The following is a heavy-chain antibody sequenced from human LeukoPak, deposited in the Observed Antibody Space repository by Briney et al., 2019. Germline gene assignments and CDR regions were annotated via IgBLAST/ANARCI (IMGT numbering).Heavy chain of an antibody. J-gene: IGHJ4*02. CDR2: ISGSGGST. V-gene: IGHV3-23*01. Sequence: GGSLRLSCAASGFTFSSYAMSWVRQAPGKGLEWVSAISGSGGSTYYADSVKGRFTISRDNSKNTLYLQMNSLRAEDTAVYYCAGGLLLWFGTYYFDYWGQGTLVTVSS. CDR1: GFTFSSYA. D-gene: IGHD3-10*01. CDR3: AGGLLLWFGTYYFDY.